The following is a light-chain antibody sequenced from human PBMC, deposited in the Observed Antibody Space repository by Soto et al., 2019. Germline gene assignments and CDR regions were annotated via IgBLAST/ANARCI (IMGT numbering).Light chain of an antibody. CDR2: DSS. J-gene: IGLJ3*02. CDR3: GTWDSGLSAGV. Sequence: QSVLTQPTSVSVAPGQKVTISCSGSSSNIGNHDVSWYQQPPGTAPKLLIYDSSKRPSGIPDRFSGSKSGTSATLGITGLQTGDEANYYCGTWDSGLSAGVFGGGTKLTVL. CDR1: SSNIGNHD. V-gene: IGLV1-51*01.